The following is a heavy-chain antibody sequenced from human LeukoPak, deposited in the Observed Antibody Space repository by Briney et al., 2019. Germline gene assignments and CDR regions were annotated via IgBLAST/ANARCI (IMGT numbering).Heavy chain of an antibody. J-gene: IGHJ6*03. CDR1: GFTFSSYW. Sequence: GGSLRLSCAASGFTFSSYWMSWVRQAPGKGLEWVASIKQDVGEKYYVGSVKGRFTISRDNAKNSLYLQMNSLRVEDTAVYYCARESRGYDILTGKYHRGYYSYYMDVWGKGTTVIVSS. CDR2: IKQDVGEK. D-gene: IGHD3-9*01. CDR3: ARESRGYDILTGKYHRGYYSYYMDV. V-gene: IGHV3-7*01.